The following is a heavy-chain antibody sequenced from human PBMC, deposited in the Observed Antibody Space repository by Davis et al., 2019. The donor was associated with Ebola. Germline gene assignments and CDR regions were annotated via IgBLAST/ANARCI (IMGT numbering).Heavy chain of an antibody. CDR3: AKLQWLVLY. CDR2: IYYSGST. CDR1: GGSITSSY. D-gene: IGHD6-19*01. Sequence: SETLSLTCTVSGGSITSSYWSCIRQPPGKGLEWIGYIYYSGSTNYNPSLKSRVTISVETSKNQFSLKLSSVTAADTAVYYCAKLQWLVLYWGQGTLVTVSS. V-gene: IGHV4-59*08. J-gene: IGHJ4*02.